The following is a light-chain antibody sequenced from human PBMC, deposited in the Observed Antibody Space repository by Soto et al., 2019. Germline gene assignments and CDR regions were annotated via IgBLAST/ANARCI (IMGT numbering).Light chain of an antibody. CDR2: RAS. J-gene: IGKJ1*01. V-gene: IGKV4-1*01. Sequence: DIVMTQSPDSLAVSLGERATFNCKSSQSILDRSKNKYYLAWYQQKSGQPPKLLIYRASLRESGVPDRFNGSGSGTDFTLTISSLQAEDVAVYYCQQYFTSPWTFGQGTKVEI. CDR1: QSILDRSKNKYY. CDR3: QQYFTSPWT.